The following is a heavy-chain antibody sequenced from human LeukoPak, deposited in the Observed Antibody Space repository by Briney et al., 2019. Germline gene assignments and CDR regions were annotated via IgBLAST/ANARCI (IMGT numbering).Heavy chain of an antibody. V-gene: IGHV4-34*01. CDR3: AREKTSGSYWVDC. J-gene: IGHJ4*02. D-gene: IGHD1-26*01. Sequence: SETLSLTCAVYGGSFSGYYWSWIRQPPGKGLEWIGSIYHSGSTYYNPSLKSRVTISVDTSKNLFSLKLSSLTAADTAVYYCAREKTSGSYWVDCWGQGTLVTVSS. CDR1: GGSFSGYY. CDR2: IYHSGST.